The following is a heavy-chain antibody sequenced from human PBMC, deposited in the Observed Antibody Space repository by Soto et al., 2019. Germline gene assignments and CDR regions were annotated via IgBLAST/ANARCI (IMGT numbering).Heavy chain of an antibody. CDR1: GGSISSGGYY. V-gene: IGHV4-31*03. J-gene: IGHJ1*01. CDR2: IYYSGST. CDR3: ARHTVAEKTDSEH. Sequence: SETLSLTCTVSGGSISSGGYYWSWIRQHPGKGLEWIGYIYYSGSTYYNPSLKSRATISVDTSKNQFSLTLSSVTAADTAVYYCARHTVAEKTDSEHWGQGTLVTVSS.